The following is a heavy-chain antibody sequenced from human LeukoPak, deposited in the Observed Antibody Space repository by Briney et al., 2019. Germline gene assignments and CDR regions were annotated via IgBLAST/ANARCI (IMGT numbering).Heavy chain of an antibody. J-gene: IGHJ5*02. CDR1: GGSISSSSYY. CDR3: ARHIVVVSTPADWFDP. Sequence: SETLSLTFTVSGGSISSSSYYWGWIRQPPGRGLEWIGSIYYTGSTYYNPSLKSRVTISVDTSKNQFSLKLSSVSAADTALYYCARHIVVVSTPADWFDPWGQGTLVTVSS. V-gene: IGHV4-39*01. CDR2: IYYTGST. D-gene: IGHD2-21*01.